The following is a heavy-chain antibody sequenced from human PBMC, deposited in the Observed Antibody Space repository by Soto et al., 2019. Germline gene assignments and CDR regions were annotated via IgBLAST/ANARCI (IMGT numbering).Heavy chain of an antibody. J-gene: IGHJ4*02. CDR1: GGTFRSYA. D-gene: IGHD2-2*01. CDR3: ARDPADEYQLPSDY. V-gene: IGHV1-69*12. Sequence: QVQLVQSGAEVKKPGSSVKVSCKASGGTFRSYAISWVRQAPGQGLERMGGIIPIFGTANYAQKFQGRVTITADESTSTAYMELSSLRSEDTAVYYCARDPADEYQLPSDYWGQGTLVTVSS. CDR2: IIPIFGTA.